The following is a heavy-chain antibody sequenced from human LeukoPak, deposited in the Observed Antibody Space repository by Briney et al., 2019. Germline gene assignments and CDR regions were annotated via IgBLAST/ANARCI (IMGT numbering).Heavy chain of an antibody. CDR2: IYHSGST. J-gene: IGHJ4*02. Sequence: SETLSLTCAVSGGSISSGGYSWSWIRQPPGKGLEWIGYIYHSGSTYYNPSLKSRVTISVDRSKNQFSLKLSSVTAADTAVYYCARGGDTVAYFDYWGQGTLVTVSS. CDR1: GGSISSGGYS. CDR3: ARGGDTVAYFDY. D-gene: IGHD4-23*01. V-gene: IGHV4-30-2*01.